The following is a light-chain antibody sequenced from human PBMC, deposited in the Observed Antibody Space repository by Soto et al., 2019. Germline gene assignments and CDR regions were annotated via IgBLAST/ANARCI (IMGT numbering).Light chain of an antibody. Sequence: EIVLTQSPGTLSLSPGERATLSGRASQSVSSSYLAWYQQKPGQAPTLLIYGASSRATGIPDRFSGSGSGTDFTLTISRLEPEDFAVYYCQHYGSSPYTFGQGTKLEI. CDR1: QSVSSSY. J-gene: IGKJ2*01. CDR3: QHYGSSPYT. CDR2: GAS. V-gene: IGKV3-20*01.